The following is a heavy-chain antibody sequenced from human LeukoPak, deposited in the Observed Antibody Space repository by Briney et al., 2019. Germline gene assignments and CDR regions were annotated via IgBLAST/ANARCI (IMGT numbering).Heavy chain of an antibody. Sequence: GGSLRLSCAGSGFTFDDYAMHWVRQAPGKGLEWVSGISWNSGSIGYADSVKGRFTISRDNAKNSLYLQMNSLRAEDTALYYCVGAPPVVGATAYYYGMDVWGQGTTVTVSS. D-gene: IGHD1-26*01. CDR2: ISWNSGSI. CDR3: VGAPPVVGATAYYYGMDV. J-gene: IGHJ6*02. V-gene: IGHV3-9*01. CDR1: GFTFDDYA.